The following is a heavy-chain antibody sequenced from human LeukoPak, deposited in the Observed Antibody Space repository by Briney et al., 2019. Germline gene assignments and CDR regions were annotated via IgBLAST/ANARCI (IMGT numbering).Heavy chain of an antibody. V-gene: IGHV4-4*07. CDR3: ARDGSGTYYYYMDV. J-gene: IGHJ6*03. Sequence: PSETLSLTCTASGGSISSYYWSWIRQPAGKGLEWIGRIYTSGSTNYNPSLKSRVTMSVDTSKNQFSLKLSSVTAADTAVYYCARDGSGTYYYYMDVWGKGTTVTVSS. D-gene: IGHD3-10*01. CDR1: GGSISSYY. CDR2: IYTSGST.